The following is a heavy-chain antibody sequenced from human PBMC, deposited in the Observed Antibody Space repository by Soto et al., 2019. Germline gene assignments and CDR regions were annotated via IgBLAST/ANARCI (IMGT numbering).Heavy chain of an antibody. J-gene: IGHJ5*02. D-gene: IGHD2-15*01. V-gene: IGHV5-51*01. CDR2: IYPGDSDT. CDR1: GYSFTSYW. Sequence: GESLKISCKGSGYSFTSYWIGWVRQMPGKGLEWMGIIYPGDSDTRYSPSFQGQVTISADKSISTAYLQWSSLKASDTAMYYCARLPEYCSGGSCYSDSFTWFDPWGQGTLVTVSS. CDR3: ARLPEYCSGGSCYSDSFTWFDP.